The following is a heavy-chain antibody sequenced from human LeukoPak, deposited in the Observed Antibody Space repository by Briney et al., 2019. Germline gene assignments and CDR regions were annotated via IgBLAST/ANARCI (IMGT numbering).Heavy chain of an antibody. CDR2: INPNRGGT. J-gene: IGHJ3*01. CDR1: GHTFTGYY. Sequence: ASVKVSCKISGHTFTGYYIHWVRQAPGQGLELMGRINPNRGGTDFAQKFRGRVTMTRDDSINTGYMELSSLRSDDTAIYYCASGGGSFGDVWGQGTMVTVSS. D-gene: IGHD2-15*01. V-gene: IGHV1-2*06. CDR3: ASGGGSFGDV.